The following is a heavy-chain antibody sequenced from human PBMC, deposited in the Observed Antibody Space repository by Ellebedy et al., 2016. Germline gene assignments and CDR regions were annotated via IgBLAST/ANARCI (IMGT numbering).Heavy chain of an antibody. J-gene: IGHJ4*02. CDR3: AKGPEQWLIKSGRFED. V-gene: IGHV3-23*01. CDR1: GFTFSSYA. D-gene: IGHD6-19*01. CDR2: IDNSGGDT. Sequence: GGSLRLSCAASGFTFSSYAIAWVRQAPGKGLEWVSSIDNSGGDTFYADSVKGRFTISRDNSKNTLYLQMNSLRVEDTAVYYCAKGPEQWLIKSGRFEDWGQGTLVTVSS.